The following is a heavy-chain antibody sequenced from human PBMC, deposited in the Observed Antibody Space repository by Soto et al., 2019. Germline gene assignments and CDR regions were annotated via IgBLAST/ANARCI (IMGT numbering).Heavy chain of an antibody. D-gene: IGHD3-10*01. CDR3: ARGVWFGGAFDI. V-gene: IGHV3-21*01. J-gene: IGHJ3*02. Sequence: GGSLRLSCAASGFTFSSYSMNWVRQAPGKGLEWVSSISSSSSYIYYADSVKGRFTISRDNAKNSLYLQMNSLRAEDTAVYYCARGVWFGGAFDIWGQGTMVTVSS. CDR1: GFTFSSYS. CDR2: ISSSSSYI.